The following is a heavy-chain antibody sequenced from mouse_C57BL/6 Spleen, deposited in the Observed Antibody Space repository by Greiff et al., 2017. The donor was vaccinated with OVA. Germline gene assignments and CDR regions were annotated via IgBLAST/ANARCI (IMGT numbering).Heavy chain of an antibody. V-gene: IGHV5-4*01. CDR2: ISDGGSYT. J-gene: IGHJ2*01. Sequence: EVKLMESGGGLVKPGGSLKLSCAASGFTFSSYAMSWVRQTPEKRLEWVATISDGGSYTYYPDNVKGRFTISRDNAKNNLYLQMSHLKSENTAMYDGARDWGGYSNGGFDYWGQGTTLTVSS. CDR1: GFTFSSYA. CDR3: ARDWGGYSNGGFDY. D-gene: IGHD2-5*01.